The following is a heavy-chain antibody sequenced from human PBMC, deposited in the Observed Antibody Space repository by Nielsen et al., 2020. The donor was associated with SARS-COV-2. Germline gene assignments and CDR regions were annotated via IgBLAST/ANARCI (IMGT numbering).Heavy chain of an antibody. D-gene: IGHD6-13*01. V-gene: IGHV1-3*01. CDR1: GYTFTSYA. CDR2: INAGNGNT. CDR3: ATERSIAAAGTLDY. Sequence: ASVKVSRKASGYTFTSYAMHWVRQAPGQRLEWMGWINAGNGNTKYSQKFQGRVTITRDTSASTAYMELSSLRSEDTAVYYCATERSIAAAGTLDYWGQGTLVTVSS. J-gene: IGHJ4*02.